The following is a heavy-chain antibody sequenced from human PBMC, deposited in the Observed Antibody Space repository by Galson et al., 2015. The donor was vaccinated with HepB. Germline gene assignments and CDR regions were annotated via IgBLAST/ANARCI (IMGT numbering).Heavy chain of an antibody. CDR1: GYSFTSYW. Sequence: QSGAEVKKPGESLRISCKGSGYSFTSYWISWVRQMPGKGLEWMGRIDPSDSYTNYSPSLQGHVTISADKSISTAYLQWSSLKASDTAMYYCASLGYCSGGSCYPFDYWGQGTLVTVSS. V-gene: IGHV5-10-1*01. J-gene: IGHJ4*02. CDR3: ASLGYCSGGSCYPFDY. CDR2: IDPSDSYT. D-gene: IGHD2-15*01.